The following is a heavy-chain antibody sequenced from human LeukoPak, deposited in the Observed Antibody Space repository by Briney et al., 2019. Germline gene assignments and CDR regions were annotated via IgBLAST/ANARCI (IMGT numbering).Heavy chain of an antibody. CDR1: GFTVSSNY. J-gene: IGHJ4*02. V-gene: IGHV3-7*03. Sequence: PGGSLRLSCAASGFTVSSNYMSWVRQAPGKGLEWVANMKQDESREYYVDSVKGRFTISRDNAKNSLYLQMNSLRAEDTAVYYCARVPEGWLQRAYFDYWGQGTLVTVSS. CDR2: MKQDESRE. CDR3: ARVPEGWLQRAYFDY. D-gene: IGHD5-18*01.